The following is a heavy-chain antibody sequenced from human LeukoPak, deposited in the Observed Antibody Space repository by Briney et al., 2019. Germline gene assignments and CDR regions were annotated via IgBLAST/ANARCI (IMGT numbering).Heavy chain of an antibody. CDR3: ARDRYYGSGSYYGFDP. D-gene: IGHD3-10*01. CDR1: GGSISNTNW. CDR2: VNLQGST. J-gene: IGHJ5*02. V-gene: IGHV4-4*02. Sequence: PSETLSLTCGVSGGSISNTNWWTWVRQPPGKGLEWIGEVNLQGSTNYNPSLKSRVAISVDKSENHISLKLTSVTAADTAVYYCARDRYYGSGSYYGFDPWGQGTLVTVSS.